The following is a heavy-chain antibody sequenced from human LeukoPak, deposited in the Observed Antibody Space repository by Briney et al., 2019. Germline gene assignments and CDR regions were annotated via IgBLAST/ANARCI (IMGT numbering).Heavy chain of an antibody. V-gene: IGHV4-59*01. CDR3: ARDSGPYTPVLLWFGAFSNYGMDV. J-gene: IGHJ6*02. CDR2: IYYSGST. D-gene: IGHD3-10*01. CDR1: GGSISSYY. Sequence: SETLSLTCTVSGGSISSYYWSWIRQPPGKGLEWIGYIYYSGSTNYNPSLKSRVTISVDTSKNQFSLKRSSVTAADTAVYYCARDSGPYTPVLLWFGAFSNYGMDVWGQGTTVTVSS.